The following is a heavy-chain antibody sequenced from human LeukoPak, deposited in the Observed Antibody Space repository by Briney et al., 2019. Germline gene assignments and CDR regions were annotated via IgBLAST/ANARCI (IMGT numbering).Heavy chain of an antibody. D-gene: IGHD1-14*01. V-gene: IGHV3-7*04. CDR2: IKDDGSEK. CDR3: ARARIDY. CDR1: GFTFSSYW. J-gene: IGHJ4*02. Sequence: GGSLRLSCVGSGFTFSSYWMTCVRQAPGKGLEWVANIKDDGSEKYSVDSVKGRFTISRDNAKNLLYLQMSSLRAEDTAVYYCARARIDYWGQGTLVTVSS.